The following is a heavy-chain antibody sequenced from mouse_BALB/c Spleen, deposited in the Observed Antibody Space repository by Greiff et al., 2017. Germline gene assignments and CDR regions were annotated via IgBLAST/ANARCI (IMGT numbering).Heavy chain of an antibody. D-gene: IGHD2-14*01. V-gene: IGHV1S132*01. J-gene: IGHJ4*01. CDR1: GYTFTSYW. CDR3: ARKKAYRYDDAMDY. CDR2: IFPGTGTT. Sequence: QVHVKQSGAELVKPGASVKLSCKTSGYTFTSYWIQWVKQRPGQGLGWIGEIFPGTGTTYYNEKFKGKATLTIDTSSSTAYMQLSSLTSEDSAVYFCARKKAYRYDDAMDYWGQGTSVTVSS.